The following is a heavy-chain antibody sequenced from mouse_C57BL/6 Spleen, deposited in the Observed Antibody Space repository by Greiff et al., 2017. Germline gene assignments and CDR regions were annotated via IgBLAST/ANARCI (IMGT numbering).Heavy chain of an antibody. CDR2: IYPGSGNT. CDR1: GYTFTDYY. CDR3: ARSDDDDGRYYAMDY. J-gene: IGHJ4*01. V-gene: IGHV1-76*01. D-gene: IGHD2-4*01. Sequence: QVQLQQSGAELVRPGASVKLSCKASGYTFTDYYINWVKQRPGQGLEWIARIYPGSGNTYYNEKFKGKATLTAEKSSSTAYMQLSSLTSEDSAVYFCARSDDDDGRYYAMDYWGQGTSVTVSS.